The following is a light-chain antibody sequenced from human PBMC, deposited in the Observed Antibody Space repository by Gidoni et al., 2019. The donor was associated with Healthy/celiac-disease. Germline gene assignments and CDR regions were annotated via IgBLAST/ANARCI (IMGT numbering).Light chain of an antibody. CDR3: QQSYSTLYT. Sequence: DIQMTQSPSSLSASVGDRVTITCRASQSISSYLHWYQQKPGKPPQLLIYAASSLQSGVPARFSGSGSGTDFTLTISSLQPEDFATYYCQQSYSTLYTFXQXTKLEIK. J-gene: IGKJ2*01. V-gene: IGKV1-39*01. CDR1: QSISSY. CDR2: AAS.